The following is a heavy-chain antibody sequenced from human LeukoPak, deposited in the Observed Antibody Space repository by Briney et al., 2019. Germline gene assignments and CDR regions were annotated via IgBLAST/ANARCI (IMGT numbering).Heavy chain of an antibody. V-gene: IGHV3-48*01. CDR1: GFTFSSYS. CDR2: ISSSSKTI. CDR3: ARLAAAGTTDFDY. Sequence: GGSLRLSCAASGFTFSSYSMNWVRQAPGTGLEWVSHISSSSKTIYYADSVMGRFTISRDNAKNSLYLQMNSLRGEDTAVYYCARLAAAGTTDFDYWGQGTLVTVSS. J-gene: IGHJ4*02. D-gene: IGHD6-13*01.